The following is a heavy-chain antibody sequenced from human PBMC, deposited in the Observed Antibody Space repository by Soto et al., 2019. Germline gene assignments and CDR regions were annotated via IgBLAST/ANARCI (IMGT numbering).Heavy chain of an antibody. CDR3: ARHRGEMVRGVMDY. V-gene: IGHV4-34*01. CDR1: GGSFSGYY. J-gene: IGHJ4*02. Sequence: SETLSLTCAVYGGSFSGYYWSWIRQPPGKGLEWIGEINHSGSTNYNPSLKSRVTISVDTSKNQFSLKLSSVTAADTAVYYCARHRGEMVRGVMDYWGQGTLGTVSS. CDR2: INHSGST. D-gene: IGHD3-10*01.